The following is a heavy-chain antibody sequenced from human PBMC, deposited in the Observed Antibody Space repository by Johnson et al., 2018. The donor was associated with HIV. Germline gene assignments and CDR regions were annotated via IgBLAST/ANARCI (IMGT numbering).Heavy chain of an antibody. CDR2: ISSNGVTP. V-gene: IGHV3-64*01. Sequence: VQLVESGGGLVQPGGSLRISCAASGFTFSTYAMHWVRQAPGKGLEYVSGISSNGVTPYYANSVKGRLTISRDNSKNTLYLQMGSLRPEDIAVYYCVRRVGVSTFDIWGQGTTVIVSS. CDR3: VRRVGVSTFDI. D-gene: IGHD1-26*01. CDR1: GFTFSTYA. J-gene: IGHJ3*02.